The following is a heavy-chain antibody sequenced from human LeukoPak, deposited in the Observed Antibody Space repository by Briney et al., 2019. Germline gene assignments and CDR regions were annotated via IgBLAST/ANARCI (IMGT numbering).Heavy chain of an antibody. CDR2: ISSNGGST. CDR1: GFTFSSYA. Sequence: GGSLRLSCSASGFTFSSYAMHWVRQAPGKGLEYVSAISSNGGSTYYADSVKGRFTISRDNSKNTLYLQMSSLRAKDTAVYYCVKVEQQLVRGDFDYWGQGTLVTVSS. J-gene: IGHJ4*02. V-gene: IGHV3-64D*06. CDR3: VKVEQQLVRGDFDY. D-gene: IGHD6-13*01.